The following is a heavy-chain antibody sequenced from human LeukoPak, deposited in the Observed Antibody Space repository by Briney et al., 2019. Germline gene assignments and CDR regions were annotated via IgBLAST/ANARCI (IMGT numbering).Heavy chain of an antibody. CDR3: ARRLAVAGHAFDI. Sequence: GGSLRLSCAASGFTFSSYSMNWVRQAPGKGLEWVSSISSSSSYIYYADSVKGRFTISRDNAKNSLYLQMNSLRAEDTAVYYCARRLAVAGHAFDIWGQGTMVTVSS. CDR2: ISSSSSYI. J-gene: IGHJ3*02. D-gene: IGHD6-19*01. CDR1: GFTFSSYS. V-gene: IGHV3-21*01.